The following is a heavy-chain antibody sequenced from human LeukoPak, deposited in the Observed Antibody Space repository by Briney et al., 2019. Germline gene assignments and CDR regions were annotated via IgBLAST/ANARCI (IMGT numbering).Heavy chain of an antibody. CDR1: GFTFSSYG. CDR3: AKDRVVATMFDFDY. Sequence: GGSLRLSCAASGFTFSSYGMHWVRQAPGKGLEWVAFIRYDGSNKYYADSVKGRFTISRDNSKNTLYLQMNSLRAEDTAVYYCAKDRVVATMFDFDYWGQGTLVTVSS. CDR2: IRYDGSNK. V-gene: IGHV3-30*02. D-gene: IGHD5-12*01. J-gene: IGHJ4*02.